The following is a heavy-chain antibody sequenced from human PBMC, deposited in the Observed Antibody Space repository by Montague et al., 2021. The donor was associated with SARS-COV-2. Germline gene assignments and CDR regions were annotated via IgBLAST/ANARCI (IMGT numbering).Heavy chain of an antibody. D-gene: IGHD3-10*01. CDR2: SGAT. CDR3: ARTSRGSRYFYGVDV. V-gene: IGHV4-59*01. J-gene: IGHJ6*02. Sequence: SGATNYNPPLKSRVIISLDTSKSQFSLRLSSVTAADTAIYYCARTSRGSRYFYGVDVWGQGTTVIFS.